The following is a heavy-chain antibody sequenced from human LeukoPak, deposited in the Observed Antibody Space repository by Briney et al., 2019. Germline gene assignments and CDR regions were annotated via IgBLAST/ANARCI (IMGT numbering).Heavy chain of an antibody. CDR1: GGSISSYY. CDR2: IYYSGST. J-gene: IGHJ4*02. Sequence: SETLSLTCTVSGGSISSYYWSWIRQPPGKGLEWIGYIYYSGSTNYNPSLKSRVTISVDTSKNQFSLKLSSVTAADTAVYYCARAANGVEKNPSDYWGQGTLVTVSS. D-gene: IGHD1-1*01. CDR3: ARAANGVEKNPSDY. V-gene: IGHV4-59*01.